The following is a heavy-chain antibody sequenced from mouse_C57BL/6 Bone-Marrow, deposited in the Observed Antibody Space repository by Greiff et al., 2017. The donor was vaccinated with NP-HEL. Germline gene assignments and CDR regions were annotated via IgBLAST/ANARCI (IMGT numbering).Heavy chain of an antibody. CDR1: GFTFSDYY. V-gene: IGHV5-12*01. Sequence: DVKLVESGGGLVQPGGSLKLSCAASGFTFSDYYMYWVRQTPEKRLEWVAYISNGGGSTYYPDTVKGRFTISRDNAKNTLYLQMSRLKSEDTAMYYCARHGDTTVVAPFDYWGQGTTLTVSS. J-gene: IGHJ2*01. CDR3: ARHGDTTVVAPFDY. CDR2: ISNGGGST. D-gene: IGHD1-1*01.